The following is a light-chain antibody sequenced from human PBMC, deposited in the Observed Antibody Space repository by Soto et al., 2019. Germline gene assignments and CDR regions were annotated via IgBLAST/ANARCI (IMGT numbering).Light chain of an antibody. V-gene: IGLV2-14*01. CDR3: SSDTSSYALV. Sequence: QSVLTQPASVSGSPGQSITISCSGTSSDVGGYDSVSWYQQHPGKAPKVMIYEVSNRPSGVSNRFSGSKYGNTAPLTISGLQAEDEADYYCSSDTSSYALVFGAGTKVTAL. CDR2: EVS. J-gene: IGLJ1*01. CDR1: SSDVGGYDS.